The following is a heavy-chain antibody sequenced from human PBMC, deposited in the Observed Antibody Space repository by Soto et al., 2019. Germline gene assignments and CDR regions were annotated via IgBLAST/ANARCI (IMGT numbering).Heavy chain of an antibody. V-gene: IGHV3-30-3*01. D-gene: IGHD4-17*01. CDR1: GFTFSSYA. CDR2: ISYDGSNK. Sequence: GGSLRLSCAASGFTFSSYAMHWVRQAPGKGLEWVAVISYDGSNKYYADSVKGRFTISRDNSKNTLYLQMNSLRAEDTAVYYCASPHFLSTVSSFYFDYWGQGTLVTVSS. J-gene: IGHJ4*02. CDR3: ASPHFLSTVSSFYFDY.